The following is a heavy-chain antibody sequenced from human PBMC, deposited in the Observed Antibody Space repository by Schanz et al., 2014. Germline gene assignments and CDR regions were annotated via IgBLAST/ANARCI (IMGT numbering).Heavy chain of an antibody. CDR3: ARGIQAWLQWYFDY. V-gene: IGHV4-59*08. CDR2: IYYGGDA. CDR1: GYSVSHDH. Sequence: QVQLQESGPGLVKPSETLSLTCTVAGYSVSHDHWSWIRQPPGKGLEYIGYIYYGGDANYNPSLKSRITMPLATSKNQFSLHRSSVPAADTAVYYCARGIQAWLQWYFDYWGQGTLVTVSS. D-gene: IGHD5-18*01. J-gene: IGHJ4*02.